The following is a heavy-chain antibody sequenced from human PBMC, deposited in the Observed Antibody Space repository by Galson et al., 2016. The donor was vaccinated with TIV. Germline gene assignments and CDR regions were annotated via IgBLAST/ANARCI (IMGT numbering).Heavy chain of an antibody. D-gene: IGHD6-19*01. J-gene: IGHJ4*02. CDR1: GFSLASTAVG. CDR2: IYWDDQK. CDR3: AHGIGWLLDY. Sequence: PALVKPTQTLTLTCSFSGFSLASTAVGVGWVRQPPGEALDWLGLIYWDDQKWYRPSLQNRMTITKDTSKNHVVLTLTNLEPADTGTYYCAHGIGWLLDYWGQGILVTVSS. V-gene: IGHV2-5*02.